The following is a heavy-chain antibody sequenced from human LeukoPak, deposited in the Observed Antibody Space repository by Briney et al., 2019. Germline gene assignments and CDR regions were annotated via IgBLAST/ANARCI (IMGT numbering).Heavy chain of an antibody. V-gene: IGHV3-48*01. D-gene: IGHD3-16*01. CDR3: AGDTGEPFDY. J-gene: IGHJ4*02. CDR2: ISSSRGTI. CDR1: GFTFSSYS. Sequence: PGGSLRLSCAASGFTFSSYSMNWVRQAPGKGLEWVSYISSSRGTIYYADSVKGRFTISRDNAKNSLYLQMNSLRAEDTAIYYCAGDTGEPFDYWGQGTLVTVSS.